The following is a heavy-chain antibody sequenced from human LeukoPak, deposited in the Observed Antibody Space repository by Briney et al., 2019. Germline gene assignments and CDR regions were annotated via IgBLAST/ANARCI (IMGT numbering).Heavy chain of an antibody. CDR2: INHSGST. V-gene: IGHV4-34*01. D-gene: IGHD3-10*01. CDR3: ASHYYGSGEDV. CDR1: GGSFSGYY. J-gene: IGHJ6*04. Sequence: SETLSLTCAVYGGSFSGYYWSWIRQPPGKGLEWIGEINHSGSTNYNPSLKSRVTISVDTSKNQFSLKLSSVTAADTAVYYCASHYYGSGEDVWGKGTTVTVSS.